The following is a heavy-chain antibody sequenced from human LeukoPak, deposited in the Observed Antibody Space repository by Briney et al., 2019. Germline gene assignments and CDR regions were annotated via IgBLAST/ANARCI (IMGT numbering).Heavy chain of an antibody. Sequence: PGRSLRLSCAASGFTFSSYGMHWVRQAPGKGLEWMAVISYDGGNKYYADSVKGRFTISRDNSKNTLYLQMNSLGAEDTAVYYCAKAVTAMVADYWGQGTLVTVSS. V-gene: IGHV3-30*18. J-gene: IGHJ4*02. D-gene: IGHD5-18*01. CDR2: ISYDGGNK. CDR3: AKAVTAMVADY. CDR1: GFTFSSYG.